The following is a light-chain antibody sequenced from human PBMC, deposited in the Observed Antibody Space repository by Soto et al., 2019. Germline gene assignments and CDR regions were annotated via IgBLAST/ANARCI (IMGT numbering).Light chain of an antibody. V-gene: IGKV1-33*01. CDR2: GAS. Sequence: DIQMTQSPSSLSASLGDRVTITCQASQDIRKYLSWYQQKPGRAPKLLIYGASNLETGAPSRFSGSGYGTDFTFTISSLQPEDIATYYCQHYDNLPPFTFGPGTKVAIK. CDR1: QDIRKY. CDR3: QHYDNLPPFT. J-gene: IGKJ3*01.